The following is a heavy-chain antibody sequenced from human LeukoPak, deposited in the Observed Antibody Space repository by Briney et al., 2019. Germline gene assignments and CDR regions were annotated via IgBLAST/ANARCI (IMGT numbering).Heavy chain of an antibody. CDR1: GYTFTSYG. CDR3: ARGRTIFGVVNTLDY. V-gene: IGHV1-18*01. D-gene: IGHD3-3*01. CDR2: ISAYNGNT. J-gene: IGHJ4*02. Sequence: GASVKVSCKASGYTFTSYGISWVRQAPGQGLEWMGWISAYNGNTNYAQKLQGRVTMTTDTSTSTAYMELRSLRSDDTAVYYCARGRTIFGVVNTLDYWGQGTLVTVSS.